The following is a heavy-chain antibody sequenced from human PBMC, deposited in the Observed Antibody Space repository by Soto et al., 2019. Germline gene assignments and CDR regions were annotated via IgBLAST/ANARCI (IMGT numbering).Heavy chain of an antibody. CDR3: ARGGIAARPPYYYYYGMDV. CDR1: GGTFSSYA. D-gene: IGHD6-6*01. J-gene: IGHJ6*02. V-gene: IGHV1-69*13. CDR2: IIPIFGTA. Sequence: SVKVSCKASGGTFSSYAISWVRQAPGQGLEWMGGIIPIFGTANYAQKFQGRVTITADESTSTAYMELSSLRSEDTAVYYCARGGIAARPPYYYYYGMDVWGHGTTVTVSS.